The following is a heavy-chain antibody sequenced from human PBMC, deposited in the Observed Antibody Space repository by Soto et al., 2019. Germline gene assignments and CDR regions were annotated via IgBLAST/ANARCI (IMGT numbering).Heavy chain of an antibody. J-gene: IGHJ6*02. CDR3: AKGMKLIRRAAAGFSYYYGMDV. V-gene: IGHV3-23*01. D-gene: IGHD6-13*01. CDR1: GFTFSSYA. CDR2: ISGSGGST. Sequence: EVQLLESGGGLVQPGGSLRLSCAASGFTFSSYAMSWVRQAPGKGLEWVSAISGSGGSTYYADSVKGRFTISRDNSKNTMYLQMNSLRGEDTAVYYCAKGMKLIRRAAAGFSYYYGMDVWGQGTTVTVSS.